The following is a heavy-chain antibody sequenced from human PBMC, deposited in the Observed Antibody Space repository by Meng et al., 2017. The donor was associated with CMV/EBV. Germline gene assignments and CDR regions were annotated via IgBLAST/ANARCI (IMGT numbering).Heavy chain of an antibody. Sequence: SQTLSLTGAVYGGSFSGYYWSWIRQPPGKGLEWIGEINHSGSTNYNPSLKSRVTISVDTSKNQFSLKLSSVTAADTAVYYCARGPFQLLYYLDYWGQGTLVTVSS. J-gene: IGHJ4*02. CDR1: GGSFSGYY. CDR2: INHSGST. V-gene: IGHV4-34*01. D-gene: IGHD2-2*02. CDR3: ARGPFQLLYYLDY.